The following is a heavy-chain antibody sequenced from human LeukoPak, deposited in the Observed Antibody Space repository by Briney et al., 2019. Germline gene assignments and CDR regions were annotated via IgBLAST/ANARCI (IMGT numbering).Heavy chain of an antibody. J-gene: IGHJ4*02. CDR3: ARDVVATIGVFDY. CDR2: IYHNGST. V-gene: IGHV4-4*02. Sequence: QASETLSLTCAVSGGSISSSNWWSWVRQPPGKGLEWIGEIYHNGSTNYNPSLKSRVTISVDKSKNQFSLKLSSVTAADTAVYYCARDVVATIGVFDYWGQGTLVTVSS. D-gene: IGHD5-12*01. CDR1: GGSISSSNW.